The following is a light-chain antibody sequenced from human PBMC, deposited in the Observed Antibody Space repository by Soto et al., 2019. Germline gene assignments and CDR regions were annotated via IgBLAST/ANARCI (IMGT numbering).Light chain of an antibody. J-gene: IGKJ2*01. CDR1: QSISSY. CDR3: LQDYNYPYT. V-gene: IGKV1-6*01. Sequence: IKLTHSPSSLSASLLERVAIXFLASQSISSYLNWYQQRPGKAPKLLIYAASSLQSGVPSRFSGSGSGTDFTLTISSLQPEDFATYYCLQDYNYPYTFGQGTKVDIK. CDR2: AAS.